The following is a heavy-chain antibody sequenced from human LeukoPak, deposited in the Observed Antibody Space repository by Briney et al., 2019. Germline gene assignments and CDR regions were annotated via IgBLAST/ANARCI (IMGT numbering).Heavy chain of an antibody. V-gene: IGHV3-33*01. CDR2: IWYDGSNK. Sequence: GGSLRLSCAASGFTFSSYGMHWVRQAPGKGLEWVAVIWYDGSNKYYADSVKGRFTISRDNSKNTLYLQMNSLRAEDAAVYYCARDYDFWGNNWFDPWGQGTLVTVSS. D-gene: IGHD3/OR15-3a*01. CDR3: ARDYDFWGNNWFDP. J-gene: IGHJ5*02. CDR1: GFTFSSYG.